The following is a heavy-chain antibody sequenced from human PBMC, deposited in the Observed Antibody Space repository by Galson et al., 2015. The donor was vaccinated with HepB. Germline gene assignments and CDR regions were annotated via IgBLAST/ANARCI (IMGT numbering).Heavy chain of an antibody. CDR2: ISSDGSIQ. CDR1: GFTLSDYA. D-gene: IGHD2-15*01. V-gene: IGHV3-30-3*01. CDR3: ARDYGSYSGGGWYSVAFDI. Sequence: SLRLSCAASGFTLSDYAMHWVRQAPGKGLEWMAVISSDGSIQHYADSVKGRFTISRDNSKNTLYLEMNSLRAEDTAVYYCARDYGSYSGGGWYSVAFDIWGQGTMVTVSS. J-gene: IGHJ3*02.